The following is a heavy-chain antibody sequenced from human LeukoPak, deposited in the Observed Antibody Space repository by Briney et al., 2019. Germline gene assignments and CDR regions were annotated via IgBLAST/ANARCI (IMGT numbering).Heavy chain of an antibody. CDR3: ARGLRGNYYYSMDV. D-gene: IGHD3-10*01. CDR1: GYTFTSYD. Sequence: ASVKVSCKASGYTFTSYDINWVRQATGQGLEWMGWMNPNSGNTGYAQKFQGRVTMTRNTSISTAYMELSSLRSGDTAVYYCARGLRGNYYYSMDVWGQGALVTVSS. CDR2: MNPNSGNT. V-gene: IGHV1-8*01. J-gene: IGHJ6*02.